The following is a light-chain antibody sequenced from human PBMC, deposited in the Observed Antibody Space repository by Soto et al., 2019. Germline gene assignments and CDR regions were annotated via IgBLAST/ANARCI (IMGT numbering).Light chain of an antibody. CDR2: DTS. CDR3: QLRNNWPPVFT. Sequence: EIVLTQSPGTLSLSPGERATLSCRASQSVSSSYLAWYQQKPGQAPRLLIYDTSKRATGSPARFSGSGSGTDFTLTISNLEPEDFAVYYCQLRNNWPPVFTFGPGTKVDI. V-gene: IGKV3D-20*02. CDR1: QSVSSSY. J-gene: IGKJ3*01.